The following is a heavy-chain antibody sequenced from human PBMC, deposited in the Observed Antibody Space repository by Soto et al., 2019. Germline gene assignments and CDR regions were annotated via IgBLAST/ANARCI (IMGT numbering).Heavy chain of an antibody. D-gene: IGHD4-17*01. J-gene: IGHJ5*02. Sequence: QVQLQQWGAGLLKPSETLSLTCAVYGGSFSGYYWSWIRQPPGKGLEWIGEINHSGSTNYNPSLKSRVTIPVDTSKNPSSLTLSSVTAADTAVYYCAVGTTGGDYVRAWFDPWGQGTLVTVSS. CDR2: INHSGST. CDR1: GGSFSGYY. CDR3: AVGTTGGDYVRAWFDP. V-gene: IGHV4-34*01.